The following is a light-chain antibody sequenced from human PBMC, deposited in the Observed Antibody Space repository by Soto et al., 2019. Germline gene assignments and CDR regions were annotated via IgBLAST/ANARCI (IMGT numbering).Light chain of an antibody. CDR1: RSNIGRST. CDR3: AAWDDTLSVWV. V-gene: IGLV1-44*01. CDR2: STN. J-gene: IGLJ3*02. Sequence: QSGLTQPPSTSGTPGQRVTISCSGSRSNIGRSTVNWYQQLPGTAPKVLVYSTNQRPSGVPDRFSGSKSGTSASLAISGLQSEDEADYYCAAWDDTLSVWVFGGGTKRTVL.